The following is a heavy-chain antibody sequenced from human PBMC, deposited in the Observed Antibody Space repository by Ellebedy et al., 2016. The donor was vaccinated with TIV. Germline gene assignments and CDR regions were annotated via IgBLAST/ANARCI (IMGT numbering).Heavy chain of an antibody. D-gene: IGHD1-14*01. V-gene: IGHV3-43*01. CDR2: ITGDGSRT. CDR3: VKPPINEDYGFDM. Sequence: PGGSLRLSCAAAGFTFETYTMHWVRQVPGKGLEWVSLITGDGSRTYYGDSVKGRFIVSRDNSKNSLYLQLNSLRTEDTARYYCVKPPINEDYGFDMWGQGTMVTVSS. J-gene: IGHJ3*02. CDR1: GFTFETYT.